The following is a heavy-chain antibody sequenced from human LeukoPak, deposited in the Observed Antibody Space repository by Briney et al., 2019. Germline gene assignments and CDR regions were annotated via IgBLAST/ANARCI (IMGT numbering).Heavy chain of an antibody. D-gene: IGHD3-22*01. J-gene: IGHJ5*02. Sequence: ASVKVSCKASGGTFSNYAIGWVRQAPGQGLEWMGGVIPIFSTANYAQKFQGRVTMTRNTSISTAYMELSSLRSEDTAVYYCARISYYDSSGDNWIDPWGQGTLVTVSS. CDR3: ARISYYDSSGDNWIDP. CDR2: VIPIFSTA. V-gene: IGHV1-69*05. CDR1: GGTFSNYA.